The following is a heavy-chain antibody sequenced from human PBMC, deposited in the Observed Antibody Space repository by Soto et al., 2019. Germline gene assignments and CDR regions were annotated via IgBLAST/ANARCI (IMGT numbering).Heavy chain of an antibody. D-gene: IGHD3-10*01. V-gene: IGHV1-46*01. CDR1: GYTFSNSY. Sequence: QVQLVQSGAEVKKPGASVKISCKASGYTFSNSYVHWVRQAPGQGLEWMGVINPSGGGTDYAKKFHGRVTMTRDTSTSTVYMELSSLRSEDTAMYYWARGKSRGVATFDYWGQGTLVTVAS. CDR2: INPSGGGT. J-gene: IGHJ4*02. CDR3: ARGKSRGVATFDY.